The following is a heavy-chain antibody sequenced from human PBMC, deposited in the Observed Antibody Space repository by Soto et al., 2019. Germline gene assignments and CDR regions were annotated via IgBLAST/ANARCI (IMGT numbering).Heavy chain of an antibody. Sequence: QVQVQQWGAGLLKPSETLSLTCAVHGGSFSGFSWSWIRQSPGKGLEWTAEIIHGGATHYNPSLKSRVAISLVPSKNQFSLKLTSVPAADTAVYYCARVGTQCSGVRCCFAARWLDPWGQGSLVTVSS. CDR1: GGSFSGFS. CDR2: IIHGGAT. CDR3: ARVGTQCSGVRCCFAARWLDP. D-gene: IGHD2-15*01. J-gene: IGHJ5*02. V-gene: IGHV4-34*12.